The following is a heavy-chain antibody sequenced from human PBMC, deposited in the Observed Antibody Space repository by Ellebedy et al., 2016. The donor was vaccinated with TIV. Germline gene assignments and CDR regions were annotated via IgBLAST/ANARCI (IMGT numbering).Heavy chain of an antibody. CDR2: VDTSGGT. CDR3: ARRSTSGPYNWFDP. V-gene: IGHV4-4*07. CDR1: GASISNYY. Sequence: SETLSLTXTISGASISNYYWSWFRRPAGKGLEWIGRVDTSGGTNYNPSLKSRVTMSVDTSKNQFSLKLTSVTAADTAVYYCARRSTSGPYNWFDPWGQGTLVTVSS. J-gene: IGHJ5*02. D-gene: IGHD6-19*01.